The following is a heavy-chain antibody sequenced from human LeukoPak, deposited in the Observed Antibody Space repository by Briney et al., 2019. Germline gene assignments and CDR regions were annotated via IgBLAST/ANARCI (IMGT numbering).Heavy chain of an antibody. V-gene: IGHV1-69*02. CDR2: IIPILGIA. Sequence: SVKVSCKASGGTSSSYTTSWVRQAPGPRLEWMGRIIPILGIANYAQKFPARVSITAENSTRTAYMELSSLRSEDTAVYYCARAYSSSWSPLGYWGQGTLVTVSS. CDR3: ARAYSSSWSPLGY. J-gene: IGHJ4*02. CDR1: GGTSSSYT. D-gene: IGHD6-13*01.